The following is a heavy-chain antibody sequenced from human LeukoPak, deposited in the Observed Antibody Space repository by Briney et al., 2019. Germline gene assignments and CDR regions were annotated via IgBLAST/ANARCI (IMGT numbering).Heavy chain of an antibody. D-gene: IGHD6-19*01. CDR2: IKPDASEK. V-gene: IGHV3-7*03. CDR3: ARSWSGWNW. J-gene: IGHJ4*02. Sequence: GGSLRLSCAASGFTFSTHWMSWVRQAPGKGLEWVANIKPDASEKHYVDSVRGRFTISRDNAENSLYLQMNSLRAEDTAVYYCARSWSGWNWWGQGTLVTVSS. CDR1: GFTFSTHW.